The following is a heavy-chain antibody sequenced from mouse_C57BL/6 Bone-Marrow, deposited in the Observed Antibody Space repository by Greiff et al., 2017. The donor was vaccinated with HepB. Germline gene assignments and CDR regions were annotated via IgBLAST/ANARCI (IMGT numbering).Heavy chain of an antibody. J-gene: IGHJ4*01. CDR3: ARGAMDY. Sequence: VQLQQSGPELVKPGASVKISCKASGYTFTYYYMNWVKQSHGKSLEWIGDINPNNGGTSYNQKFKGKATLTVDKSSSTAYMELRSLTSEDSAVYYCARGAMDYWGQGTSVTVSS. CDR1: GYTFTYYY. CDR2: INPNNGGT. V-gene: IGHV1-26*01.